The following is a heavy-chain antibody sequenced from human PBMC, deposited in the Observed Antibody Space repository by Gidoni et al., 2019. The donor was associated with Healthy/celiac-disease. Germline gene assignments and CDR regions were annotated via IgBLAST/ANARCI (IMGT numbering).Heavy chain of an antibody. Sequence: EVQLVESGGVVVQPGGSRRLSCAASGFTFDDYAMHWVRQAPGKGLEWVSLISWDGGSTYYADSVKGRFTISRDNSKNSLYLQMNSLRAEDTALYYCAKALKYCSSTSCEISNRDYYYGMDVWGQGTTVTVSS. CDR3: AKALKYCSSTSCEISNRDYYYGMDV. CDR2: ISWDGGST. CDR1: GFTFDDYA. D-gene: IGHD2-2*01. V-gene: IGHV3-43D*04. J-gene: IGHJ6*02.